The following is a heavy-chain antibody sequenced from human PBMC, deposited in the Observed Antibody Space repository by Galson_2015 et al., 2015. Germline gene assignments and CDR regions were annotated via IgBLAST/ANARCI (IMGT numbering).Heavy chain of an antibody. CDR3: ARGSSSGDYYYYYMDV. CDR1: GDSVSSNSAA. V-gene: IGHV6-1*01. CDR2: TYYRSKWYN. J-gene: IGHJ6*03. D-gene: IGHD6-6*01. Sequence: CAISGDSVSSNSAAWNWIRQSPSRGLVWLGRTYYRSKWYNDYAVSVKSRITINPDTSKNQFSLQLNSVTPEDTAVYYCARGSSSGDYYYYYMDVWGKGATVTVSS.